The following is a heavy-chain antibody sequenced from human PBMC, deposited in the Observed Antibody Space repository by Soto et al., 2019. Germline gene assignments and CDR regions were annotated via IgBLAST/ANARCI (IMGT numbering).Heavy chain of an antibody. D-gene: IGHD2-21*02. CDR2: FESGGSI. J-gene: IGHJ4*02. V-gene: IGHV3-53*01. Sequence: GGSLRLSCADSGFSVRTNYMSWVRQAPGKGLEWVSVFESGGSIYYADSVKGRFIISRDYAKNTVYLQMNSLRAEDTAVYYCARAGVTPDFFDYWGQGTLVTVSS. CDR1: GFSVRTNY. CDR3: ARAGVTPDFFDY.